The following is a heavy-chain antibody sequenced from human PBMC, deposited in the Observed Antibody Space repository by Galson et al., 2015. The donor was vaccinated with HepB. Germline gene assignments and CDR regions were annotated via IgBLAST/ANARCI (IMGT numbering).Heavy chain of an antibody. CDR3: ARDQREVKFDY. V-gene: IGHV3-21*01. CDR2: ISSSSSYI. CDR1: GFTFSSYS. Sequence: SLRLSCAASGFTFSSYSMNWVRQAPGKGLEWVSSISSSSSYIYYADSVKGRFTISRDNAMNSLYLQMNSLRAEDTAVYYCARDQREVKFDYWGQGTLVTVSS. J-gene: IGHJ4*02.